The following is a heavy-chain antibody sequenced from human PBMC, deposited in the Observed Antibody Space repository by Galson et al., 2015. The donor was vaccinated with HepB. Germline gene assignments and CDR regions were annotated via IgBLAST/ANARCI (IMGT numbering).Heavy chain of an antibody. Sequence: SLRLSCAASGFTFSTYVMTWVRQVPGKGLEWVSAISGSGTSTYYADSVKGRFTISRDNSKNTLYVQMNSLRDEDTAVHYCAKGLGASKFDAFDICGQGTMVTVSS. J-gene: IGHJ3*02. D-gene: IGHD1-26*01. CDR3: AKGLGASKFDAFDI. V-gene: IGHV3-23*01. CDR2: ISGSGTST. CDR1: GFTFSTYV.